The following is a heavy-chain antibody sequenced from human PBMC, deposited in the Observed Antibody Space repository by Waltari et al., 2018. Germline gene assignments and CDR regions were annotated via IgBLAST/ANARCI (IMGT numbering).Heavy chain of an antibody. J-gene: IGHJ4*02. CDR2: YDPETAET. V-gene: IGHV1-24*01. Sequence: QVQLVQSGAEVKEPGASVKVSCKVYGYTLTELSMHWVRQAPGKGLEWMGGYDPETAETIYAQNFQGRVTMTEDTSSETAHMELSSLRSEDTAVYYCATDHHRQSGYDLWGQGTLVTVSS. CDR1: GYTLTELS. D-gene: IGHD5-12*01. CDR3: ATDHHRQSGYDL.